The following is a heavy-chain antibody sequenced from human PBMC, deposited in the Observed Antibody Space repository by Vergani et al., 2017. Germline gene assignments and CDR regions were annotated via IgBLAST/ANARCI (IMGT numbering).Heavy chain of an antibody. D-gene: IGHD3-10*01. CDR3: ASSYGSGSFLDY. V-gene: IGHV1-69*18. CDR1: GYTFTGYY. CDR2: IIPIFGTA. J-gene: IGHJ4*02. Sequence: QVQLVQSGAEVKKPGASVKVSCKASGYTFTGYYMHWVRQAPGQGLEWMGRIIPIFGTANYAQKFQGRVTITADESTSTAYMELSSLRSEDTAVYYCASSYGSGSFLDYWGQGSLVTVSS.